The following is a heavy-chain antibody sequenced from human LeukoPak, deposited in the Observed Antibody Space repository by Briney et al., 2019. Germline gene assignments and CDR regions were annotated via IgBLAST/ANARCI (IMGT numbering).Heavy chain of an antibody. V-gene: IGHV3-48*02. Sequence: GGSLRLSCAASGFTFSSYSMNWVRQAPGKGLEWVSYISSSSSTIYYADSVKGRFTISRDNAKNSLFLQMNSLRDEDTAVYYCARDVPPSAGSYYTFDYWGQGTLVTVSS. J-gene: IGHJ4*02. CDR2: ISSSSSTI. CDR3: ARDVPPSAGSYYTFDY. CDR1: GFTFSSYS. D-gene: IGHD1-26*01.